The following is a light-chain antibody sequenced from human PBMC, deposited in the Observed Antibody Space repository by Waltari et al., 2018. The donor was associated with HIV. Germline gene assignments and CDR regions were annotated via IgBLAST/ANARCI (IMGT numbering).Light chain of an antibody. CDR3: QQYYSTPHT. CDR2: WAS. J-gene: IGKJ2*01. CDR1: QSVLYNSNNKNY. V-gene: IGKV4-1*01. Sequence: DIVMTQSPDSLAVSLGERATIHCKSSQSVLYNSNNKNYLAWYQQKAGQPPNLLIYWASTREFGVPDRFSGSGSGTDFTLTISSLQAEDVAVYYCQQYYSTPHTFGQGTKLEIK.